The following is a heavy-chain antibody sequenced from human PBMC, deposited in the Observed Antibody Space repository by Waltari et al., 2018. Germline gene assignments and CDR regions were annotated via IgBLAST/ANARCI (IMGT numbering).Heavy chain of an antibody. CDR1: GFTFSSYA. V-gene: IGHV3-23*04. D-gene: IGHD3-22*01. CDR2: ISGSGGST. J-gene: IGHJ4*02. Sequence: EVQLVESGGGLVQTGGSLRLSCAASGFTFSSYAMSWVRQPPGKGLEWVSAISGSGGSTYYADSVKGRFTISRDNSKNSLYLQMNSLRAEDTAVYYCARASPPYYYDSSGYYDYWGQGTLVTVSS. CDR3: ARASPPYYYDSSGYYDY.